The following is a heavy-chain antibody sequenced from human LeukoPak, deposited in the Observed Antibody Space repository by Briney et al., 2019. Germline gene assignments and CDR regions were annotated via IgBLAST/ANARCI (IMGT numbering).Heavy chain of an antibody. J-gene: IGHJ4*02. CDR2: IIPILGIA. Sequence: SVKVSCKASGGTFSSYTISWVRQAPGQGLEWMGRIIPILGIANYAQKFQGRVTITADKSTSTAYMELSSLRSEDTVVYYCAVEYSSSALVSDYWGQGTLVTVSS. D-gene: IGHD6-6*01. CDR1: GGTFSSYT. V-gene: IGHV1-69*02. CDR3: AVEYSSSALVSDY.